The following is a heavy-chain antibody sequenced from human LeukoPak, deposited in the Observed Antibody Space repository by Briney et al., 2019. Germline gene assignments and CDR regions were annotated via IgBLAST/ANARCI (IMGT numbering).Heavy chain of an antibody. CDR1: GFTFSSYE. D-gene: IGHD6-13*01. Sequence: GGSLRLSCAASGFTFSSYEMNWVRQAPGKGLEWISYISSSCSTMYYADSVKGRFTISRDNAKNSLYLQMNSLRAEDTAIYYCASSSWYALDYWGQGTLVTVSS. J-gene: IGHJ4*02. V-gene: IGHV3-48*03. CDR3: ASSSWYALDY. CDR2: ISSSCSTM.